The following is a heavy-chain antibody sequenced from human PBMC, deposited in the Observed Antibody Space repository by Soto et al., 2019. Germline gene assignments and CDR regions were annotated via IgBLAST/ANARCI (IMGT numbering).Heavy chain of an antibody. CDR3: EKYVVGPIRFCDF. J-gene: IGHJ4*02. CDR1: GDSVSSTSAA. CDR2: TYYMSEWFN. V-gene: IGHV6-1*01. D-gene: IGHD3-16*01. Sequence: SQTLSLTCAISGDSVSSTSAAWTWIRQSPSRGLEWLGRTYYMSEWFNDYAVSVKSRISIKSDTSKNQFSLHLNSVTPENTAVYYCEKYVVGPIRFCDFGGQGPLVPASS.